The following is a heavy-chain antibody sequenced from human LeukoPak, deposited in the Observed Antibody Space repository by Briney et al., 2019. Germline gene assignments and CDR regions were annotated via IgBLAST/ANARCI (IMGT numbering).Heavy chain of an antibody. J-gene: IGHJ6*02. CDR2: IGPNSGGT. V-gene: IGHV1-2*02. Sequence: ASVKVSCKASGYTFTGYYMDLVRHAPSQGLEWMGWIGPNSGGTNYAQKFNGTVTITRDTSISTAYMELSRLRSDDTAVYYCARGLNYAYGMDVWGQGTTVTVSS. CDR3: ARGLNYAYGMDV. CDR1: GYTFTGYY.